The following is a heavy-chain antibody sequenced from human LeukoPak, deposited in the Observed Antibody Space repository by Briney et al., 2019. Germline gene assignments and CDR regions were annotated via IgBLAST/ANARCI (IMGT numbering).Heavy chain of an antibody. V-gene: IGHV3-30*18. CDR1: GFTVSSNY. J-gene: IGHJ4*02. CDR3: AKDVDPFGSGSYVEGFDY. Sequence: PGGSLRLSCAASGFTVSSNYMSWVRQAPGKGLEWVAVISYDGSNKYYADSVKGRFTISRDNSKNTLYLQMNSLRAEDTAVYYCAKDVDPFGSGSYVEGFDYWGQGTLVTVSS. CDR2: ISYDGSNK. D-gene: IGHD3-10*01.